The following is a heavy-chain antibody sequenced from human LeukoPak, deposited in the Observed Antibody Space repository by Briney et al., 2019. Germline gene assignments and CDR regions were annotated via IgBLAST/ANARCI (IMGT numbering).Heavy chain of an antibody. CDR1: EYSFTSYW. J-gene: IGHJ4*02. Sequence: GESLKISCKGSEYSFTSYWIGWVRQMPGKGLEWMGIIYPGDSDTRYSPSFQGQVTISADKSISTAYLQWSSLKASDTAMYYCATLGYCSSTSCYDFDYWGQGTLVTVSS. D-gene: IGHD2-2*01. V-gene: IGHV5-51*01. CDR2: IYPGDSDT. CDR3: ATLGYCSSTSCYDFDY.